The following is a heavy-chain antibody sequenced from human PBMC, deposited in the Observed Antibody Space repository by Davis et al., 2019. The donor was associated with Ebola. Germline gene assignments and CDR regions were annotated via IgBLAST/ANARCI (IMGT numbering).Heavy chain of an antibody. CDR3: TLLQEHL. V-gene: IGHV3-53*04. J-gene: IGHJ6*01. CDR1: GFTVSSNY. Sequence: GGSLRLSCAASGFTVSSNYMSWVRQAPGKGLEWVSVIYSGGSTYYADSVKGRFTISRHNSKNTLYLQMNSLHQGPIGLLPGTLLQEHLWG. CDR2: IYSGGST.